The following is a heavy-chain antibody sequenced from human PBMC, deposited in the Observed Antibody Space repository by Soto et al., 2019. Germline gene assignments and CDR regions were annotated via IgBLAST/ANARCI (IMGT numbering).Heavy chain of an antibody. V-gene: IGHV3-49*03. CDR3: ARGELY. CDR2: IRGNAYGGTA. J-gene: IGHJ4*02. Sequence: EVQLVESGGGLVQPGRSLRLSCAASGFTFGDALMTWFRQAPGKGLEWVGFIRGNAYGGTAEYAASVQGRFTISRDDSKSIADLQMNSLKTDDTAVYYCARGELYWGQGTLVTVSS. D-gene: IGHD1-26*01. CDR1: GFTFGDAL.